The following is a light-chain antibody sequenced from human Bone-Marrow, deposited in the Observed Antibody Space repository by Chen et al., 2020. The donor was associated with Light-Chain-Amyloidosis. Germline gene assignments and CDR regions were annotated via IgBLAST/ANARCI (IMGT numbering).Light chain of an antibody. CDR1: SRDVGGYDS. Sequence: QSALTQPRSVSGSPGQSVTISCTGTSRDVGGYDSVSWYQQYPGKAPKLMIYDVSKRPSGVPDRFSASKSGNTAYLTISGHQAEDEADYYCCSYAGIYWVFGGGTKLTVL. J-gene: IGLJ3*02. V-gene: IGLV2-11*01. CDR2: DVS. CDR3: CSYAGIYWV.